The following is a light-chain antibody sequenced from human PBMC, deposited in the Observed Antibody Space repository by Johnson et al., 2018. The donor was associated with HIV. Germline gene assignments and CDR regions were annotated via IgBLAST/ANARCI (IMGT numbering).Light chain of an antibody. V-gene: IGLV1-51*01. Sequence: QSALTQPPSVSAAPGQTVTISCSGSSSNVGSSFVSWYRQVPGTAPKLLIYDNNKRPSGIPGRFSGSKSGPSATLGITGLQTGDEADYYCGVWDASLTPRYVFGTGTTIAVL. CDR1: SSNVGSSF. CDR3: GVWDASLTPRYV. J-gene: IGLJ1*01. CDR2: DNN.